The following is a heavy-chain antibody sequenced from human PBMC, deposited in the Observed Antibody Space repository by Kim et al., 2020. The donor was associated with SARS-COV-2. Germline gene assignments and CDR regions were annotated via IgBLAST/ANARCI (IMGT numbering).Heavy chain of an antibody. J-gene: IGHJ6*02. CDR3: ARNGYDPALAQVGGMDV. CDR1: GFTFSSYI. D-gene: IGHD5-12*01. V-gene: IGHV3-21*01. Sequence: GGSLRLSCAASGFTFSSYIMNWVRQAPGKGLEWVSSISSSSSYIYYADSVKGRFTISRDNAKNSLYLQMNSLRDEDTAVYYCARNGYDPALAQVGGMDVWGQGTTVNVSS. CDR2: ISSSSSYI.